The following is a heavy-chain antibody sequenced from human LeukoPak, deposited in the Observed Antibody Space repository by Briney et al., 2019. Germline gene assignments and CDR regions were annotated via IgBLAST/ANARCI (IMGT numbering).Heavy chain of an antibody. Sequence: ASVKVSCKASGCTFTSYGISWVRQAPGQGLEWMGWISAYNGNTNYAQKLQGRVTMTTDTSTSTAYMELRSLRSDDTAVYYCARDPSHCSSTSCYTADWFDPWGQGTLVTVSS. CDR2: ISAYNGNT. CDR1: GCTFTSYG. CDR3: ARDPSHCSSTSCYTADWFDP. J-gene: IGHJ5*02. V-gene: IGHV1-18*01. D-gene: IGHD2-2*02.